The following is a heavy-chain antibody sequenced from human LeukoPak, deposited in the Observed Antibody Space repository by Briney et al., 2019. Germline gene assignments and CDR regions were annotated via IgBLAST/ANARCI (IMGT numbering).Heavy chain of an antibody. Sequence: SETLSLTCTVSGGSISSGGYYWSWIRQHPGKGLEWIGYIYYSGSTYYNPSLKSRVTISVDTSKNQFSLKLSSVTAADTAVYYCASEGLRGDTLLWYYYYMDVWGKGTTVTVSS. CDR2: IYYSGST. V-gene: IGHV4-31*03. CDR3: ASEGLRGDTLLWYYYYMDV. CDR1: GGSISSGGYY. D-gene: IGHD2-21*02. J-gene: IGHJ6*03.